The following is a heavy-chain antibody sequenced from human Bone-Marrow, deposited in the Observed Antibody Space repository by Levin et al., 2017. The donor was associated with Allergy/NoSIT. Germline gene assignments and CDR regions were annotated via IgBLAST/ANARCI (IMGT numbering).Heavy chain of an antibody. CDR2: ITSTSNYI. J-gene: IGHJ6*02. CDR1: GFPFSTYG. D-gene: IGHD6-13*01. CDR3: ARAAGAAGRGGMDV. Sequence: PGGSLRLSCATSGFPFSTYGMAWVRQAPGKGLEWVASITSTSNYIHYADSVKGRFTISRDNANNSLSLQMNRLRGEDTAVYYCARAAGAAGRGGMDVWGQGTTVTGSS. V-gene: IGHV3-21*01.